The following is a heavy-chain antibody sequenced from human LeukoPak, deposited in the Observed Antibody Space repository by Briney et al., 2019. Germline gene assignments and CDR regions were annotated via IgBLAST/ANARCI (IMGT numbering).Heavy chain of an antibody. CDR2: INPNSGGT. Sequence: ASVKVSCKASGYTFTGYYMHWVRQAPGQGLEWMGWINPNSGGTNYAQKFQGRVTMTRDTSISTAYMELSRLRSDDTAVYYCASNKAGGSGSYSAYLYLGQGTLVTVSS. CDR1: GYTFTGYY. CDR3: ASNKAGGSGSYSAYLY. D-gene: IGHD3-10*01. V-gene: IGHV1-2*02. J-gene: IGHJ4*02.